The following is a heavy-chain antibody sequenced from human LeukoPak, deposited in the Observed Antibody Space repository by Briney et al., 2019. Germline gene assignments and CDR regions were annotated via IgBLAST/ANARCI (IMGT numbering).Heavy chain of an antibody. Sequence: PGGSLRLSCAASGFTFSSYAMHWVRQAPGKGLEWVAVISYDGSNKYYADSVKGRFTISRDNSKNMMSLQMNTLRVEDTAVYNCGKDYDSTGYYPDYWGQGTLVTVSA. CDR1: GFTFSSYA. V-gene: IGHV3-30*18. CDR2: ISYDGSNK. J-gene: IGHJ4*02. D-gene: IGHD3-22*01. CDR3: GKDYDSTGYYPDY.